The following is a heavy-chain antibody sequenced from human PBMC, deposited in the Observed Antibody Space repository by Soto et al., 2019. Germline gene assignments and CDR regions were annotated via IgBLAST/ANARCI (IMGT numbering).Heavy chain of an antibody. J-gene: IGHJ4*02. CDR3: AIDSDGGY. V-gene: IGHV3-48*03. CDR2: ISSDGSNI. CDR1: GFTFSSSFE. D-gene: IGHD2-15*01. Sequence: EVQLVESGGGLVQPGGSLRLSCVGSGFTFSSSFEVNWVRQAPGKGLEWVSYISSDGSNIYEADSVKGRFTTSRDNTKNSLYLQMSSLRAEDTAVYYCAIDSDGGYWGQGTLVTVSS.